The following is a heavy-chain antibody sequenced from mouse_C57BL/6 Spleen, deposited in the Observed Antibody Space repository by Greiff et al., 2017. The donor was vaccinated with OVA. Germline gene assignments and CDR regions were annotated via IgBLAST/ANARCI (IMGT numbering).Heavy chain of an antibody. CDR3: ARKTVVESLDY. D-gene: IGHD1-1*01. J-gene: IGHJ2*01. CDR1: GYTFTSYW. CDR2: IHPNSGST. V-gene: IGHV1-64*01. Sequence: VQLQQSGAELVKPGASVKLSCKASGYTFTSYWMHWVKQRPGQGLEWIGMIHPNSGSTNYNEKFKSKATLTVDKSSSTAYMQLSSLTSEDSAVYYCARKTVVESLDYWGQGTTLTVSS.